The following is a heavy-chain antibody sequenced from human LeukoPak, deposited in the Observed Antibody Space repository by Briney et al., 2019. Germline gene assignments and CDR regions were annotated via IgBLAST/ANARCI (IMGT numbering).Heavy chain of an antibody. J-gene: IGHJ4*02. CDR1: GFTFSTYV. CDR2: ISGSGGST. Sequence: GGSLRLSCAASGFTFSTYVMNWVRQAPGKGLEWVSAISGSGGSTYYADSVKGRFTISRANSKNTLYLQMNSLRAEDTAVYYCAKVSGSYFYYWGQGTPFSVSS. V-gene: IGHV3-23*01. D-gene: IGHD1-26*01. CDR3: AKVSGSYFYY.